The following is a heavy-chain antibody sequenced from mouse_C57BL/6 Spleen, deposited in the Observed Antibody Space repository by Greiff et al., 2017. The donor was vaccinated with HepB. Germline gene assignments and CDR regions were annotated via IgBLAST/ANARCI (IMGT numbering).Heavy chain of an antibody. D-gene: IGHD2-1*01. J-gene: IGHJ1*03. CDR1: GYAFSSSW. V-gene: IGHV1-82*01. CDR3: ARDYGNYPYFDV. Sequence: VQLQQSGPELVKPGASVKISCKASGYAFSSSWMNWVKQRPGKGLEWIGRIYPGDGDTNYNGKFKGKATLTADKSSSTAYMQLSSLTSEDSAVYFCARDYGNYPYFDVWGTGTTVTVSS. CDR2: IYPGDGDT.